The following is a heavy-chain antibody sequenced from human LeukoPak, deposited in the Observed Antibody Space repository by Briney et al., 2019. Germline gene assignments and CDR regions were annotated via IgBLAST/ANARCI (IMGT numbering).Heavy chain of an antibody. V-gene: IGHV4-61*05. CDR1: GGSISSSSYY. D-gene: IGHD6-13*01. CDR2: IYYSGST. CDR3: ARQQLPNGAYYFDY. J-gene: IGHJ4*02. Sequence: SETLSLTCTVSGGSISSSSYYWGWIRQPPGKGLEWIGYIYYSGSTNYNPSLKSRVTISVDTSNNQFSLRLSSVTAADTAVYYCARQQLPNGAYYFDYWGQGTLVTVSS.